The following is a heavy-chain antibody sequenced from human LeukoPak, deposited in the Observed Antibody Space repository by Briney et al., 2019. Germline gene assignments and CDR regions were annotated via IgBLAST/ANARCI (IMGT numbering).Heavy chain of an antibody. V-gene: IGHV3-9*03. CDR1: GFTFDDYA. Sequence: PGRSLRLSCAASGFTFDDYAMHWVRQAPGKGLEWVSGVSWNSGSIGYADSVKGRFTISRDNAENSLYLQMNSLRAEDMALYYCAKAAGTSYYYYYMDVWGKGTTVTVSS. CDR2: VSWNSGSI. D-gene: IGHD6-19*01. J-gene: IGHJ6*03. CDR3: AKAAGTSYYYYYMDV.